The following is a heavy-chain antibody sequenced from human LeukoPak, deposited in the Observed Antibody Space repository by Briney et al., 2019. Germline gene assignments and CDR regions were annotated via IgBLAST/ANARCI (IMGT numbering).Heavy chain of an antibody. CDR3: ARRVDDYYYMDF. Sequence: GESLKISCKGSGYSFTSYSIAWVRQMPGKGLEWMGIISPGDSDTTYSPSFQGQVTISADKSISTAYLQWNSLKASDTAMYYCARRVDDYYYMDFWGEGTTVTVSS. CDR1: GYSFTSYS. V-gene: IGHV5-51*01. D-gene: IGHD2-15*01. J-gene: IGHJ6*03. CDR2: ISPGDSDT.